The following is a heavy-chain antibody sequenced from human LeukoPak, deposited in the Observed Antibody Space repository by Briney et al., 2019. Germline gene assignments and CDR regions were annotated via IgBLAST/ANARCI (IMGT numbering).Heavy chain of an antibody. D-gene: IGHD5-18*01. Sequence: SETLSLTCTVSGGSISSYYWSWIRQPPGKGLEWIGYIYYSGSTNYNPSLKSRVTISVDTSKNQFSLKLSSVTAADTAVYYCASYSYGYGQYFDYWGQGTLVTVSS. V-gene: IGHV4-59*01. CDR2: IYYSGST. J-gene: IGHJ4*02. CDR3: ASYSYGYGQYFDY. CDR1: GGSISSYY.